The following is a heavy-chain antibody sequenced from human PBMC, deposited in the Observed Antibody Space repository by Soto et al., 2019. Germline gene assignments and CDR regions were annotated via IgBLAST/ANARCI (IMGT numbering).Heavy chain of an antibody. Sequence: SETLSLTCTVSGGSISSGGYYWSWIRQHPGKGLEWIGYIYYSGRTYYNPSLHSRVSIAVDTTENQFALKLTSVTAADTSVYYCARGSFSSSSSPFDPWGRGTLVTVSS. V-gene: IGHV4-31*03. CDR3: ARGSFSSSSSPFDP. CDR1: GGSISSGGYY. CDR2: IYYSGRT. D-gene: IGHD6-6*01. J-gene: IGHJ5*02.